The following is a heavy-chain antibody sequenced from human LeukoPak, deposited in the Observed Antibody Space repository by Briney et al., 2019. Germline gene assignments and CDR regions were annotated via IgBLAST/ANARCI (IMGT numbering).Heavy chain of an antibody. CDR3: ARRPRGAVAHY. CDR1: GYTFTSYD. V-gene: IGHV1-8*01. Sequence: ASVKVSSRASGYTFTSYDSNWVRQATGQGLEWMGWMNPNSDNTGYAQKFQGRVTMTRNTSISTAYMELSSLRSEDTAVYYCARRPRGAVAHYWGQGTLVTVSS. D-gene: IGHD6-19*01. CDR2: MNPNSDNT. J-gene: IGHJ4*02.